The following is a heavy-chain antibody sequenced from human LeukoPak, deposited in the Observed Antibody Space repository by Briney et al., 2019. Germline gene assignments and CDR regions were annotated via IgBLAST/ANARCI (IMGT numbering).Heavy chain of an antibody. CDR3: ARGVPRYFDL. V-gene: IGHV4-34*01. Sequence: SETLSLTCAVYGGSFIGYYWSWIRQPPGKGLEWIGEINHSGSTNYNPSLKSRVTISVDTSKNQFSLKLSSVTAADTAVYYCARGVPRYFDLWGRGTLVTVSS. CDR1: GGSFIGYY. D-gene: IGHD3-10*02. CDR2: INHSGST. J-gene: IGHJ2*01.